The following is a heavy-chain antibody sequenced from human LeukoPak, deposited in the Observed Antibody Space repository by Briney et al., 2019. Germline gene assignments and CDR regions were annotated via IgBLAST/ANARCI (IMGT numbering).Heavy chain of an antibody. Sequence: GESLKISCKGSGYSFTSYWIGWVRQMPGKGLEWMGIIYPGDSDTRYSPSFQGQVTISADKSISTAYLQWSSLKATDTAVYYCARHIPRRIVGATSGLGIYYYYYMDVWGKGTTVTVSS. V-gene: IGHV5-51*01. D-gene: IGHD1-26*01. CDR2: IYPGDSDT. J-gene: IGHJ6*03. CDR3: ARHIPRRIVGATSGLGIYYYYYMDV. CDR1: GYSFTSYW.